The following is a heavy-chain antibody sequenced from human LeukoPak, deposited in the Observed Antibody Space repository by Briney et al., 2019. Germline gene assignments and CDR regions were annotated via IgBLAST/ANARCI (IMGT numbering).Heavy chain of an antibody. CDR2: ISYDGSNK. CDR1: GFTFSSYG. Sequence: GRSLRLSCAASGFTFSSYGMHWVRQAPGKGLEWVADISYDGSNKYYADSVKGRFTLSRDNSKNTLYLQMNSLRAEDTAVYYCARVATKFFDYWGQGTLVTVSS. D-gene: IGHD5-12*01. J-gene: IGHJ4*02. CDR3: ARVATKFFDY. V-gene: IGHV3-30*03.